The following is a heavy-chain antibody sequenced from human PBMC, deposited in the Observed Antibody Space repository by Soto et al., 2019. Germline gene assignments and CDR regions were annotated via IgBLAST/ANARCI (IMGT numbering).Heavy chain of an antibody. CDR1: GFTFSSYS. V-gene: IGHV3-48*01. Sequence: GGSLRLSCAASGFTFSSYSMNWVRQAPGKGLEWVSYISSSSSTIYYADSVKGRFTISRDNAKNSLYLQMNSLRAEDTAVYYCARGGGCSGGSCNFDYWGQRTL. CDR3: ARGGGCSGGSCNFDY. CDR2: ISSSSSTI. D-gene: IGHD2-15*01. J-gene: IGHJ4*02.